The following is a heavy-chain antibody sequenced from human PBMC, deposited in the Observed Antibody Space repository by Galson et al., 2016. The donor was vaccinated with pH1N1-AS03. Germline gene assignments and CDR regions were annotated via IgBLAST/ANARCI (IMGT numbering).Heavy chain of an antibody. CDR3: SRGDYCSSTSCFWPPLYGMDV. J-gene: IGHJ6*02. Sequence: SLRLSCAASGFTFTNYSMNWVRQAPGQGLEWVSSLSSSTSYIYYGDSVKGRFTISRENVKNSLYLQMTSLRAEDTAVYYCSRGDYCSSTSCFWPPLYGMDVWGQGTTVTVSS. D-gene: IGHD2-2*01. V-gene: IGHV3-21*01. CDR2: LSSSTSYI. CDR1: GFTFTNYS.